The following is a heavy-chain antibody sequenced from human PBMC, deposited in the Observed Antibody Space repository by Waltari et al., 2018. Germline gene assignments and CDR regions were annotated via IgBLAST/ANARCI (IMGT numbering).Heavy chain of an antibody. CDR1: GGTLRSYP. CDR3: AREGKQQRGYYYYGMDV. D-gene: IGHD6-13*01. Sequence: QVQLVQSGAEVKKPGSSVKVSCKASGGTLRSYPISVVRQDPGQGLEWMGRFIPILGIANYAQKFQGRVTITADKSTSTAYMELSSLRSEDTAVYYCAREGKQQRGYYYYGMDVWGQGTTVTVSS. J-gene: IGHJ6*02. CDR2: FIPILGIA. V-gene: IGHV1-69*04.